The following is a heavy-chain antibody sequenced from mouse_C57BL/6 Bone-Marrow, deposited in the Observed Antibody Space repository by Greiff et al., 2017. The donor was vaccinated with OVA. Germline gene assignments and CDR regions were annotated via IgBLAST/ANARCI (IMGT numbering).Heavy chain of an antibody. CDR3: ASRITTVLPRV. Sequence: VQLQQPGAELVKPGASVKLSCKASGYTFTSYWMHWVKQRPGQGLEWIGMIHPNSGSTNYNEKFKSKATLTVDKSSSTAYMQLRSLTSEDSAVYYCASRITTVLPRVWGTGTTVTVSS. CDR2: IHPNSGST. J-gene: IGHJ1*03. D-gene: IGHD1-1*01. V-gene: IGHV1-64*01. CDR1: GYTFTSYW.